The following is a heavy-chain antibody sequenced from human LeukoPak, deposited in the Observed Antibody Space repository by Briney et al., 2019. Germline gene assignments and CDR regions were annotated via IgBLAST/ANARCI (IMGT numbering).Heavy chain of an antibody. Sequence: SETLSLTCTVSGYSISSGYYWGWIRQPPGKGLEWIGSIYYSGSTYYNPSLKSRVTISVDTSKNQFSLKLSSVTAADTAVYYCARQGRGYSSGWYSGSRWFDPWGQGTLVTVSS. CDR1: GYSISSGYY. V-gene: IGHV4-38-2*02. CDR3: ARQGRGYSSGWYSGSRWFDP. D-gene: IGHD6-19*01. J-gene: IGHJ5*02. CDR2: IYYSGST.